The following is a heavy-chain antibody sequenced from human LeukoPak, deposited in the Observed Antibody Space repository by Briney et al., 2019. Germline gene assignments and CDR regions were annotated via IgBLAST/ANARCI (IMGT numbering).Heavy chain of an antibody. Sequence: SETLSLTCTVSGGSISSYYWSWIRHPPAKGLDWVGYVYYSGSSNYNPTHNSRATISGDTTKNEFSQKLSSVTAADAAVYYCARLGYSSSWDGGSFDPWGQGTLVTVSS. V-gene: IGHV4-59*08. J-gene: IGHJ5*02. CDR3: ARLGYSSSWDGGSFDP. D-gene: IGHD6-13*01. CDR1: GGSISSYY. CDR2: VYYSGSS.